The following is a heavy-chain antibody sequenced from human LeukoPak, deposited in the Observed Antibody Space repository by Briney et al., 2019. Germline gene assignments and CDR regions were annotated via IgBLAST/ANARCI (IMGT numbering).Heavy chain of an antibody. D-gene: IGHD3-16*01. CDR2: ISSSSSYI. J-gene: IGHJ5*02. Sequence: GGSLRLSCAASGFTFSSYSMNWVRQAPGKGLEWVSSISSSSSYIYYADSVKGRFTISRDNAKNSLYLQMNSLRAEDTAVYYCARARRGDYDTRSPTPLNWFDPWGQGTLVTVSS. CDR3: ARARRGDYDTRSPTPLNWFDP. V-gene: IGHV3-21*01. CDR1: GFTFSSYS.